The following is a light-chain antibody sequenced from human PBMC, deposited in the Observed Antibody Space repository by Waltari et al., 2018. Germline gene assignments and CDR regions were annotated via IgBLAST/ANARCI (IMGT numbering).Light chain of an antibody. J-gene: IGKJ4*01. V-gene: IGKV3-20*01. Sequence: LSPGETATLSCRASQSVSMNYLSWFQQKPGQAPRLLIYGASMRAAGVPDRFSGGGSGTDFTLTITRLEPEDFAVYYCQQFGLITFGGGTKVEIK. CDR2: GAS. CDR3: QQFGLIT. CDR1: QSVSMNY.